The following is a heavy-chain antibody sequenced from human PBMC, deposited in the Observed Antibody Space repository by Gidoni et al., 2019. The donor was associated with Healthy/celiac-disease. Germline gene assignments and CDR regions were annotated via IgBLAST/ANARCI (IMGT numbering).Heavy chain of an antibody. D-gene: IGHD3-22*01. CDR3: ARDLGYYYDSSGYYQNKEFDY. J-gene: IGHJ4*02. V-gene: IGHV1-69*01. CDR2: IIPILGTA. CDR1: VGTFSSYA. Sequence: QVQLVQSGAEVKKPGSSVTVSCKASVGTFSSYAITWVRQAPGQGLEWMGGIIPILGTANDAQKFQGRVTITADESTSTAYMELSSLRSEDTDVYYCARDLGYYYDSSGYYQNKEFDYWGQGTLVTVSS.